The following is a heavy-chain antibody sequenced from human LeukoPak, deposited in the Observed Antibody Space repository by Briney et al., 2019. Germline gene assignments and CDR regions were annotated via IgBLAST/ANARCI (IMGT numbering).Heavy chain of an antibody. D-gene: IGHD5-24*01. J-gene: IGHJ4*02. CDR1: GGSISSGGYY. CDR2: IYYSGST. Sequence: SETLSLTCTVSGGSISSGGYYWSWIRQHPGKGLEWIGYIYYSGSTYYNPSLKSRVTISVDTSKNQFSLKLSSVTAADTAVYYCARDPVEMATIFDYWGQGTLVTVSS. CDR3: ARDPVEMATIFDY. V-gene: IGHV4-31*03.